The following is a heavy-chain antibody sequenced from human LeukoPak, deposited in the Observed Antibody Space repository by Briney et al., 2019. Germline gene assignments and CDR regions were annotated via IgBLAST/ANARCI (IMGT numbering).Heavy chain of an antibody. J-gene: IGHJ3*02. CDR2: IHHSGGI. V-gene: IGHV4-4*02. CDR3: ARVNYYDSRGYYHAFDI. Sequence: SETLSLTCAVSGDSISSDIWWNWVRQPPGKGLEWIGEIHHSGGINYNPSLKSRVTISLDKSKNQFSLELNSVTAADTAVYYCARVNYYDSRGYYHAFDIWGQGTMVTVSS. D-gene: IGHD3-22*01. CDR1: GDSISSDIW.